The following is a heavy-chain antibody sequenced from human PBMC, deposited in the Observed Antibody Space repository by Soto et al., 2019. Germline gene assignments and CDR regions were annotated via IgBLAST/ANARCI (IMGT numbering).Heavy chain of an antibody. Sequence: QLQLQESGSGLVKPSQTLSLTCAVSGDSISSGGYSWNWIRQPPGKGLEWIGYIYHSGGTDYNPSLKSRVTISVDRSNNQFSLNLRSVTAADTAVYYCARDDRSGYFFDYWGQGTLVTVSS. D-gene: IGHD3-22*01. J-gene: IGHJ4*02. CDR3: ARDDRSGYFFDY. CDR1: GDSISSGGYS. CDR2: IYHSGGT. V-gene: IGHV4-30-2*01.